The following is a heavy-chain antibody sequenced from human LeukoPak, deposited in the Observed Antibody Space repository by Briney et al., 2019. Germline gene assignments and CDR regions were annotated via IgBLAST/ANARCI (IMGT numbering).Heavy chain of an antibody. V-gene: IGHV4-59*01. Sequence: PSETLSLTCTVSGGSISSYYWSWIRQPPGKGLEWIGYIYYSGSTNYNPSLTSRVTISVDTSKNQFSLKLSSVTAADTAVYYCARGPAAGNFDYWGQGTLVTVSS. CDR1: GGSISSYY. J-gene: IGHJ4*02. D-gene: IGHD6-13*01. CDR2: IYYSGST. CDR3: ARGPAAGNFDY.